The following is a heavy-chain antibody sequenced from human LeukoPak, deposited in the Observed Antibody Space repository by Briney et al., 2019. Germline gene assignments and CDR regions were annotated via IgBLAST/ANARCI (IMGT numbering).Heavy chain of an antibody. CDR3: APEGGSSSRYVSY. V-gene: IGHV1-2*02. Sequence: ASVKVSCKASGYTFTGYYMHWVRQAPGQGLEWMGWINPASGGTHYVQKFQGRVTMTRDTSINTAYMELSRLTSDDTAVYYCAPEGGSSSRYVSYWGQGTLVIVSS. D-gene: IGHD6-13*01. CDR1: GYTFTGYY. J-gene: IGHJ4*02. CDR2: INPASGGT.